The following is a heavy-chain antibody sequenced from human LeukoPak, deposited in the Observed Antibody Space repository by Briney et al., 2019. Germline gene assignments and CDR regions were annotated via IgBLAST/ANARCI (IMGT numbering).Heavy chain of an antibody. Sequence: GASVKVSCKTSGYSFTSYDINWVRQATGQGLEWMGWMNPNSGNTGYAQKFQGRVTMTRNTSISTAYMELSSLRSEDTAVYYCARLRPRRDGYNRNVVDYWGQGTLVTVSS. CDR1: GYSFTSYD. J-gene: IGHJ4*02. V-gene: IGHV1-8*01. CDR3: ARLRPRRDGYNRNVVDY. D-gene: IGHD5-24*01. CDR2: MNPNSGNT.